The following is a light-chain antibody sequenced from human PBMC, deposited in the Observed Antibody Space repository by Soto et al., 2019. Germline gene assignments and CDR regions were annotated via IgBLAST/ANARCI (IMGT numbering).Light chain of an antibody. V-gene: IGLV2-8*01. CDR3: SSFAGNSNVV. CDR2: EVS. Sequence: QSALTQPPSASGSPGLSVTISCTGTSSDVGGYNYVSWYQQHPGKAPKLMISEVSKRPSGVPDRFSGSKSGNTASLTVSGLQAEDEADYYCSSFAGNSNVVFGGGTKLTVL. CDR1: SSDVGGYNY. J-gene: IGLJ2*01.